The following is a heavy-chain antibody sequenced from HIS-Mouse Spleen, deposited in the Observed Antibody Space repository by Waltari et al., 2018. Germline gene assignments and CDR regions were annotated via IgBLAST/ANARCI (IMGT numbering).Heavy chain of an antibody. CDR1: VFTVSRNY. V-gene: IGHV3-66*01. CDR2: IYSGGST. D-gene: IGHD7-27*01. CDR3: ARSNWYFDY. J-gene: IGHJ4*02. Sequence: EVQLVESGGGWVQPGGSLRLSCAASVFTVSRNYMSWVRQAPGKGLEWVSVIYSGGSTYYADSVKGRFTISRDNSKNTLYLQLNSLRAEDTAVYYCARSNWYFDYWGQGTLVTVSS.